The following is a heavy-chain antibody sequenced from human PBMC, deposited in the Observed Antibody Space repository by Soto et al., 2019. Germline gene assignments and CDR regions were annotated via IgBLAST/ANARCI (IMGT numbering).Heavy chain of an antibody. J-gene: IGHJ4*02. CDR3: AKDGYSITRNKPLDY. CDR2: ISVSGGST. V-gene: IGHV3-23*01. CDR1: GFTFSRYG. D-gene: IGHD2-2*01. Sequence: GGSLRLSCAASGFTFSRYGMSWVRQPPGKGLEWVSSISVSGGSTYYADSMKGRFTISRDNSKNMLYLQMNSLRADDTAVYYYAKDGYSITRNKPLDYWGQGTMVTVSS.